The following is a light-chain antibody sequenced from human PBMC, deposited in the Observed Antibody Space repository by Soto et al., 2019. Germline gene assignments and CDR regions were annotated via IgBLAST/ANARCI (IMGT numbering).Light chain of an antibody. Sequence: EIVLTQSPGTLSLSPGERATLSCRASPSLNSSYLAWYQQKSGQAPRLLIYGASNRATGIPDRFRGSGSGTDFTLTISRPESEDFAVYYCQQYGNSPRTFGGGTKVDIK. J-gene: IGKJ4*01. CDR1: PSLNSSY. CDR2: GAS. V-gene: IGKV3-20*01. CDR3: QQYGNSPRT.